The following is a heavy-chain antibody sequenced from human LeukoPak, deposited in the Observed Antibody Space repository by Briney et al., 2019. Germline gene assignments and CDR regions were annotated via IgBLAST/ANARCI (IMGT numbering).Heavy chain of an antibody. V-gene: IGHV1-8*01. CDR2: MNPNSGNT. Sequence: VASLKVSCKASGYTFTSYDINWVRQATGQGLEWMGWMNPNSGNTGYAQKFQGRVTMTRNTSISTAYMELSSLRSEDTAVYYCARAKRELPSYYYYMDVWGKGTTVTVSS. CDR1: GYTFTSYD. J-gene: IGHJ6*03. CDR3: ARAKRELPSYYYYMDV. D-gene: IGHD1-26*01.